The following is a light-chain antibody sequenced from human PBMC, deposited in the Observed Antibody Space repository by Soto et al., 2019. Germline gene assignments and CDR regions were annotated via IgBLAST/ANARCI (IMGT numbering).Light chain of an antibody. CDR2: DVS. CDR3: NSYTSTSTHVV. CDR1: SSDVGGYNY. J-gene: IGLJ2*01. Sequence: QSVLTQPASVSGSPGQSITISCTGTSSDVGGYNYVSWYQQHPGKAPKLMIYDVSNRPSGVSDRFSGSKSGNTASPTISGLQAEDEADYYCNSYTSTSTHVVFGGGTKVTVL. V-gene: IGLV2-14*01.